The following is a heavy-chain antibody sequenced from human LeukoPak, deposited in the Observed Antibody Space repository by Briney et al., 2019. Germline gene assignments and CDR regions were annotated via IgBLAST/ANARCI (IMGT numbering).Heavy chain of an antibody. CDR3: ARHYGP. D-gene: IGHD3-10*01. CDR1: DGSISSGGYY. CDR2: IFDSENT. J-gene: IGHJ5*02. V-gene: IGHV4-39*01. Sequence: SETLSLTCTVSDGSISSGGYYWNWIRQHPEKGLEWIGYIFDSENTYYNPSLKSRVTISVDTSKNQFSLKLNSVTAADTAVYYCARHYGPWGQGTLVTVSS.